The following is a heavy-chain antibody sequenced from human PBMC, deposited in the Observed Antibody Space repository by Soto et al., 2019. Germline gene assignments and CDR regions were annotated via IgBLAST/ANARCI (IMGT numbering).Heavy chain of an antibody. V-gene: IGHV3-7*04. D-gene: IGHD2-15*01. CDR1: GFTSSNYW. CDR2: IKQDGSEK. J-gene: IGHJ3*02. CDR3: ATEIVVVVDVFDAFDI. Sequence: EVQLVESGGGLVQPGGSLRLSCAASGFTSSNYWMSWVRQAPGKGLEWVANIKQDGSEKYYVDSVKGRFTISRDNAKNSLYLQMNSLRADDTAVYYCATEIVVVVDVFDAFDIWGQGTVVTVSS.